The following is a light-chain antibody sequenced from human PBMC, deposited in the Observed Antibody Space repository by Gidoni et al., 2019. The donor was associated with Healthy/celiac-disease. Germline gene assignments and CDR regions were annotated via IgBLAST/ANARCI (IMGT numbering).Light chain of an antibody. V-gene: IGKV1-8*01. J-gene: IGKJ4*01. CDR1: QGISSY. CDR2: AAS. CDR3: QQYYSYPLT. Sequence: AIRMTQSPSSFSASTGDRVTITFRASQGISSYLAWYQKKPGKAPKLLIYAASTLQSGVPSRFSGSGSGTDFTLTISCLQSEDFATYYCQQYYSYPLTFXGXTKVEIK.